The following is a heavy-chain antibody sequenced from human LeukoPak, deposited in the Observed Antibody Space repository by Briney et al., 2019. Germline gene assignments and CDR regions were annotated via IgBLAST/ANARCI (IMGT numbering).Heavy chain of an antibody. CDR1: GYTFTYYV. Sequence: GASVKVYCQACGYTFTYYVFSWVRQAPGQGLGWMGWINAYNGNTNDAQKFQGRVTMTTDTSTSTAYMELRSLRSDDTAVYYCARGEKPYDYWGQGTLVSVSS. V-gene: IGHV1-18*01. CDR2: INAYNGNT. D-gene: IGHD1-26*01. J-gene: IGHJ4*02. CDR3: ARGEKPYDY.